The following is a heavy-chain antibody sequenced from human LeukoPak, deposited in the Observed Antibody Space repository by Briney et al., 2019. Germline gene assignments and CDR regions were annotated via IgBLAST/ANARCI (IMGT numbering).Heavy chain of an antibody. CDR1: GGSVSGYY. J-gene: IGHJ3*02. V-gene: IGHV4-59*02. CDR2: IHYSGRT. CDR3: VRDSGYSSSWYLIDDDFDI. Sequence: SETLSLTCAVSGGSVSGYYWSWVRQFPGRRLEWIGYIHYSGRTNYNPSLKSRITLSLEASSNQISLELKSVTSADTALYYCVRDSGYSSSWYLIDDDFDIWGQGTMVIVSA. D-gene: IGHD6-13*01.